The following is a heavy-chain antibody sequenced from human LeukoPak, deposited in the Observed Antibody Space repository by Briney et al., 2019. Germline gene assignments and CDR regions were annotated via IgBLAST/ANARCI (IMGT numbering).Heavy chain of an antibody. V-gene: IGHV1-69*13. Sequence: SVKVSCKASGYTFISYYLHWVRQAPGQGLEWMGGIIPIFGTANYAQKFQGRVTITADESTSTAYMELSSLRSEDTAVYYCARGSVGESLWGYYGMDVWGQGTTVTVPS. CDR3: ARGSVGESLWGYYGMDV. CDR1: GYTFISYY. CDR2: IIPIFGTA. D-gene: IGHD3-10*01. J-gene: IGHJ6*02.